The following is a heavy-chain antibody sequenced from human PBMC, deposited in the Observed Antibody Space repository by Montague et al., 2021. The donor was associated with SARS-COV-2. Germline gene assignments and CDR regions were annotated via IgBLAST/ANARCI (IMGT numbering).Heavy chain of an antibody. J-gene: IGHJ4*02. CDR1: GGSISSSSYY. V-gene: IGHV4-39*01. Sequence: SETLSLTCTVSGGSISSSSYYWGWIRQPPGKGLEWIGSIDYSGXTXYXXXXKXRVTISVDTSKNQFSLKLSSVTAADTVVYYCARHGRQWLRLYPYYFDYWGQGTLVTVSS. D-gene: IGHD5-12*01. CDR2: IDYSGXT. CDR3: ARHGRQWLRLYPYYFDY.